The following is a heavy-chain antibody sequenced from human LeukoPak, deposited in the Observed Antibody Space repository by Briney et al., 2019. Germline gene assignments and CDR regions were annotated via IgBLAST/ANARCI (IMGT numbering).Heavy chain of an antibody. CDR2: IGYDGSNT. D-gene: IGHD2-8*01. Sequence: GGSVSLSCAASGFTFSSCGMQCVREARGKGLEWVAFIGYDGSNTFCAVSVKGRFTISRANSEHTLYMQMNRLRDEDTSVYYCAKDAVAACSNGVCYTFYYYHMDVWGKGTTVTVSS. V-gene: IGHV3-30*02. J-gene: IGHJ6*03. CDR1: GFTFSSCG. CDR3: AKDAVAACSNGVCYTFYYYHMDV.